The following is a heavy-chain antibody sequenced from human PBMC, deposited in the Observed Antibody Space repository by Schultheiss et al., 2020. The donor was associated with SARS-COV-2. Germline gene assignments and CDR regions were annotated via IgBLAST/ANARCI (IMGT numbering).Heavy chain of an antibody. Sequence: SETLSLTCTVSGGSIGGYYWSWIRQPPGKGLEWIGYVYSSGGTYYSPSLKSRVTISVDTSKNQFSLKLSSVTAADTAVYYCARRASYSDSSGHYWDDAFDIWGQGTMVTVSS. V-gene: IGHV4-59*12. D-gene: IGHD3-22*01. CDR2: VYSSGGT. CDR1: GGSIGGYY. J-gene: IGHJ3*02. CDR3: ARRASYSDSSGHYWDDAFDI.